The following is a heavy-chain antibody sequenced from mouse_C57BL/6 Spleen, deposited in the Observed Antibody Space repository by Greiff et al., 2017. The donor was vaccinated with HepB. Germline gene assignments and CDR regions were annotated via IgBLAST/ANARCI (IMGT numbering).Heavy chain of an antibody. V-gene: IGHV1-26*01. J-gene: IGHJ2*01. Sequence: EVQLQQSGPELVKPGASVKISCKASGYTFTDYYMNWVKQSHGKSLEWIGDINPNNGGTSYNQKFKGKATLTVDKSSRAAYMELRSLTSEDSAVYYCARAPYYGNYFDYWGQGTTLTVSS. CDR1: GYTFTDYY. D-gene: IGHD2-10*01. CDR2: INPNNGGT. CDR3: ARAPYYGNYFDY.